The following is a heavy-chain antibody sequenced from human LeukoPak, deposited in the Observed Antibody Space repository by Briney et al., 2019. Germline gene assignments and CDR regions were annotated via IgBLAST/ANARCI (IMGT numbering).Heavy chain of an antibody. Sequence: ASVKVSCKASGYTFTGYYIHWVRQAPGQGLEWIGWISPNSGGTKYVQKFQGRVTRTRDTSISAAYMDLHSLRSDDTAVYFCARDKSLADPYFFDYWGQVTLVTVSS. CDR3: ARDKSLADPYFFDY. J-gene: IGHJ4*02. CDR1: GYTFTGYY. V-gene: IGHV1-2*02. CDR2: ISPNSGGT.